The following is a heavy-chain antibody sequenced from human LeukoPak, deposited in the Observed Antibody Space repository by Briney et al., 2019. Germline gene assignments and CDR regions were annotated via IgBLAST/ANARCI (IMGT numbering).Heavy chain of an antibody. D-gene: IGHD6-13*01. CDR1: GFIFSTYS. CDR3: ARDSGYSKYYYYYMDV. Sequence: GGSLRLSCAASGFIFSTYSMHWVRQAPGKGLEWVSSISPSSAYIYYADSVKGRFTISRDNAENSLYLQMNSLRAEDTALYYCARDSGYSKYYYYYMDVWGKGTTVTVSS. V-gene: IGHV3-21*04. J-gene: IGHJ6*03. CDR2: ISPSSAYI.